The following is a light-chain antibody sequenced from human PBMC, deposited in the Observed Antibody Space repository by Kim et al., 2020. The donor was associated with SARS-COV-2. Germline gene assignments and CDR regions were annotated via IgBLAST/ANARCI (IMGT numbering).Light chain of an antibody. V-gene: IGKV3-20*01. CDR1: QTVTSKF. J-gene: IGKJ4*01. CDR2: RGS. CDR3: QQYGSPLS. Sequence: DIVLTQSPDTLSLSPGERATLSCRASQTVTSKFLAWYQQRPGQAPRLLIYRGSTRATGIPDRFSGGGSGTDFTLTITRLEPEDFAVYYCQQYGSPLSFGGGTKLEI.